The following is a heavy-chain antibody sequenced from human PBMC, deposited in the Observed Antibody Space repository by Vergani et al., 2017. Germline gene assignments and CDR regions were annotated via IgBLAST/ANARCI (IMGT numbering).Heavy chain of an antibody. Sequence: QAQLQQWGAGLLKPSETLSLTCAIYGGSFNDYWWTWIRQPPGKGLEWIGEINHGGSTNFNPSLNSRTTMSIDTSKNQFSLRLRSVTAADTAVCYCAREPKKSSFDFWGAWRSAYWGQGILVTVSS. J-gene: IGHJ4*02. CDR1: GGSFNDYW. CDR2: INHGGST. V-gene: IGHV4-34*01. CDR3: AREPKKSSFDFWGAWRSAY. D-gene: IGHD3-3*01.